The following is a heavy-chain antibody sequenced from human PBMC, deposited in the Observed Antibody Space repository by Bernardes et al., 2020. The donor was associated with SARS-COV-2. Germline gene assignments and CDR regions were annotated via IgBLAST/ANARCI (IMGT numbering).Heavy chain of an antibody. Sequence: GGSLRLSCAASGFTFSDYYMTWIRQAPGKGLEWVSSIASRGSNVYYADPVKGRFTISRDNAKNSLYLQMNSLRAEDTAVYYCAKTLTLFDVILKLDYFDLWGQGTLVTVSS. D-gene: IGHD3-3*01. V-gene: IGHV3-11*01. CDR1: GFTFSDYY. J-gene: IGHJ4*02. CDR2: IASRGSNV. CDR3: AKTLTLFDVILKLDYFDL.